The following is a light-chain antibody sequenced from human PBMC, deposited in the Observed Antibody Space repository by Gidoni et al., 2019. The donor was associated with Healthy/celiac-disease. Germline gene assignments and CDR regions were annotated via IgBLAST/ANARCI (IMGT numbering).Light chain of an antibody. CDR3: QSYDSSLSGWV. Sequence: QSVVTQPPSVYWAPGQRVTISCTGSSPNIGAGYDVHWYQQLPGTAPKLLIYGNSNRPSGVPDRFSGSKSGTSASLAITGLQAEDEADYYCQSYDSSLSGWVFGGGTKLTVL. J-gene: IGLJ3*02. CDR2: GNS. CDR1: SPNIGAGYD. V-gene: IGLV1-40*01.